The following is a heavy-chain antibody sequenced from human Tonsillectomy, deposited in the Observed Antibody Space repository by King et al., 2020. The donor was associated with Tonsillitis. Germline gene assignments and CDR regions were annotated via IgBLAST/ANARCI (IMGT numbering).Heavy chain of an antibody. Sequence: VQLVESGGGLVQPGGSLRLSCAASGSTFSSYTMIWVRQSPGKGLEWVSAISGGGDRTYYADSVKGRFTISRDNSKNTLYLQMNSLRAEDMALYYCTKDLGRAYDACGGQGTPVTVSS. CDR1: GSTFSSYT. CDR3: TKDLGRAYDAC. CDR2: ISGGGDRT. J-gene: IGHJ6*01. D-gene: IGHD5-12*01. V-gene: IGHV3-23*04.